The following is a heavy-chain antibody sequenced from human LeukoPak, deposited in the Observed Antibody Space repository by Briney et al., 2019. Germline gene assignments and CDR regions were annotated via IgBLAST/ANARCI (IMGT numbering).Heavy chain of an antibody. CDR3: ARGRYYYDSSGYSTTGRWFDP. V-gene: IGHV4-34*01. CDR2: INHSGST. CDR1: GGSFSGYY. D-gene: IGHD3-22*01. J-gene: IGHJ5*02. Sequence: SETLSLTCAVYGGSFSGYYWSWIRQPPGKGLEWIGEINHSGSTNYNPSLKSRVTISVDTSKNQFSLKLSSVTAADTAVYYCARGRYYYDSSGYSTTGRWFDPWGQGTLVTVSS.